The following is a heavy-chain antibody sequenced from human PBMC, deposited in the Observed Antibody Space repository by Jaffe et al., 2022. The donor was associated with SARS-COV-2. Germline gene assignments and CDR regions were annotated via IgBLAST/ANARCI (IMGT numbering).Heavy chain of an antibody. V-gene: IGHV4-4*02. D-gene: IGHD3-22*01. Sequence: QVQLQESGPGLVKPSGTLSLTCAVSGGSISSSNWWSWVRQPPGKGLEWIGEIYHSGSTNYNPSLKSRVTISVDKSKNQFSLKLSSVTAADTAVYYCARGKIVVVITPARGDAFDIWGQGTMVTVSS. J-gene: IGHJ3*02. CDR3: ARGKIVVVITPARGDAFDI. CDR1: GGSISSSNW. CDR2: IYHSGST.